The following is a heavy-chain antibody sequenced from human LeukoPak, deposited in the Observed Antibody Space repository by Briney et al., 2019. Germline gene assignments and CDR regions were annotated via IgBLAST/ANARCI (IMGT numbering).Heavy chain of an antibody. V-gene: IGHV1-18*01. Sequence: GASVKVSCKASGYTFTSYGISWVRQAPGQGLEWMGWISAYNGNTNYAQKLQGRVTMTTDTSTSTAYMELRSLRSDDTAVYYCARVGIVVVPAADPDYWGQGTPVTVSS. CDR3: ARVGIVVVPAADPDY. D-gene: IGHD2-2*01. CDR2: ISAYNGNT. J-gene: IGHJ4*02. CDR1: GYTFTSYG.